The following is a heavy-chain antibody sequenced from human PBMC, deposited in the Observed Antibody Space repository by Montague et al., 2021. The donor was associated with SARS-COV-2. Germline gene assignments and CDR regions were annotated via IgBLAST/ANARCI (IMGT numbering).Heavy chain of an antibody. J-gene: IGHJ4*02. CDR3: ASMVRAQVYYFDY. CDR1: GGSISSSSYY. CDR2: IFYSGST. V-gene: IGHV4-39*01. Sequence: SETLSLTCTVSGGSISSSSYYWGWIRQPPGKGLEWIGSIFYSGSTDYNPSLKSRATISVDTSTNQFSLKLSSVTAADTAVYYCASMVRAQVYYFDYWGQGTLVTVSS. D-gene: IGHD3-10*01.